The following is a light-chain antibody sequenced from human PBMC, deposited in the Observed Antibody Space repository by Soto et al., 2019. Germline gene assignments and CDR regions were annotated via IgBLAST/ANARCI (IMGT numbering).Light chain of an antibody. J-gene: IGKJ1*01. Sequence: EIVLTQSPATLSLSPGERATLSCRASQSVSSYFAWYQQKPSQAPRLLIYDASNRATGIPARFSGSGSGTDLTLTISSLEPEDFAVYYCKQRGNWPLTVGQGTKVDIK. V-gene: IGKV3-11*01. CDR3: KQRGNWPLT. CDR2: DAS. CDR1: QSVSSY.